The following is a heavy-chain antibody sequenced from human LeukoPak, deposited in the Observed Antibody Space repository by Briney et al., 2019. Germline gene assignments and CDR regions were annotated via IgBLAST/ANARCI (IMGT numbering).Heavy chain of an antibody. Sequence: PGGSLRLSCSASGFTFSTYAMHWVRQVPGKGLEHVSGISSNGANTYYADSVKGRFTISRDNSKNTLYLQMSSLRAEDTAVYYCVKAHKRGYYDSNSPLGYWGQGTLVTVSS. D-gene: IGHD3-22*01. CDR3: VKAHKRGYYDSNSPLGY. V-gene: IGHV3-64D*06. CDR2: ISSNGANT. J-gene: IGHJ4*02. CDR1: GFTFSTYA.